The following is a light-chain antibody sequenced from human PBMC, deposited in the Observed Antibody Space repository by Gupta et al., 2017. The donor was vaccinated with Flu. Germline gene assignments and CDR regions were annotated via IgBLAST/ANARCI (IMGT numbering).Light chain of an antibody. CDR1: QSIGIK. V-gene: IGKV3-15*01. Sequence: EIVMTQSPATVSVSPGERATLSCRASQSIGIKLAWYQQKPGQGPRLLIYNAATRATAIPARFSGSGSGTEFTLTISSLQSEDFAVYYCQQYNDWPPLTFGGGSKVEI. J-gene: IGKJ4*01. CDR2: NAA. CDR3: QQYNDWPPLT.